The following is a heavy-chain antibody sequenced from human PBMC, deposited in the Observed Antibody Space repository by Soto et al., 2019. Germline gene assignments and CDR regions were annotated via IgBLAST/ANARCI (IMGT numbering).Heavy chain of an antibody. J-gene: IGHJ4*02. Sequence: QVQLVQSGAEVKKPGASVKVSCKTSGYTFTNYGISWVRQAPGQGLEWMGWISPYNGNTNYAQKLQGRVTMTTDTPTTTAYMELRSLRSDDTAVYYCATEEVAGTGGDYWGQGTLVTVSS. V-gene: IGHV1-18*01. D-gene: IGHD6-19*01. CDR3: ATEEVAGTGGDY. CDR1: GYTFTNYG. CDR2: ISPYNGNT.